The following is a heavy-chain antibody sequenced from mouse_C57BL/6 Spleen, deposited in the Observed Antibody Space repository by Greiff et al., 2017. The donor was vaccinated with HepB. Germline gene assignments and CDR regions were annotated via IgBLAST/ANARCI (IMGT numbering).Heavy chain of an antibody. CDR1: GYAFSSYW. Sequence: QVQLKQSGAELVKPGASVKISCKASGYAFSSYWMNWVKQRPGKGLEWIGQIYPGDGDTNYNGKFKGKATLTADKSSSTAYMQLSSLTSEDSAVYFCAREGVEAGYYFDYWGQGTTLTVSS. CDR3: AREGVEAGYYFDY. J-gene: IGHJ2*01. V-gene: IGHV1-80*01. CDR2: IYPGDGDT. D-gene: IGHD1-1*01.